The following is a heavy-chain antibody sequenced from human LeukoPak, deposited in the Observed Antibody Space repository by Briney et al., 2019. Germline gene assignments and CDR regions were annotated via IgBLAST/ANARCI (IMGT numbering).Heavy chain of an antibody. CDR3: AREGGTLGYCSSTSCSALDY. V-gene: IGHV1-2*02. J-gene: IGHJ4*02. CDR2: INPNSGGT. CDR1: GYSFTCYY. Sequence: ASVKVSCKSSGYSFTCYYLHWVRQAPAQERAWMGWINPNSGGTNYAQKFQGRVTMTRDTSISTAYMELRRLRSDDTDVYYCAREGGTLGYCSSTSCSALDYWGQGTLVTVSS. D-gene: IGHD2-2*01.